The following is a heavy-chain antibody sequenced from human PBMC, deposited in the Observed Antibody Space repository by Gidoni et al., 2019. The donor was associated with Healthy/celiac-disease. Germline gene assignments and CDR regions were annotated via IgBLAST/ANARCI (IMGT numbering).Heavy chain of an antibody. D-gene: IGHD2-2*01. Sequence: QVQLVQSGAEVKKPGSSVKVSYKASGATFGSYAISWVRQAPGQGLEWMGGIIPIFGTANYAQKFQGRVTITADESTSTAYMELSSLRSEDTAVYFCASRYCSSTSCTEWGYFDYWGQGTLVTVSS. CDR2: IIPIFGTA. CDR1: GATFGSYA. V-gene: IGHV1-69*01. CDR3: ASRYCSSTSCTEWGYFDY. J-gene: IGHJ4*02.